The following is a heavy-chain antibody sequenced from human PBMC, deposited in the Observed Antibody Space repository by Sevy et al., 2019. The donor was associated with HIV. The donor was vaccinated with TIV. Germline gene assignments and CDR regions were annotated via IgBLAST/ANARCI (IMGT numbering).Heavy chain of an antibody. CDR3: ARGREYSYGYYYYYGMDV. D-gene: IGHD5-18*01. V-gene: IGHV4-34*01. CDR2: INHSGST. Sequence: SETLSLTCAVYGGSFSGYYWSWSRQPPGKGLEWIGEINHSGSTNYNPTLKSRVTISVDTSKNQFSLKLSSVTAADTAVYYCARGREYSYGYYYYYGMDVWGQGTTVTVSS. J-gene: IGHJ6*02. CDR1: GGSFSGYY.